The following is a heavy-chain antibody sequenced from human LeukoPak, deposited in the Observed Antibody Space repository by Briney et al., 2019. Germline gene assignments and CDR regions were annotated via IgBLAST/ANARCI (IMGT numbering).Heavy chain of an antibody. Sequence: SQTLSLTCTVSAGSISSGDYYWSWIRQPPGKGLEWIGYIYYSGSTYYNPSLKSRVTISVDTSKNQFSLKLSSVTAADTAVYYCARDGWRGSYYFDYWGQGTLVTVSS. CDR2: IYYSGST. CDR3: ARDGWRGSYYFDY. J-gene: IGHJ4*02. D-gene: IGHD1-26*01. V-gene: IGHV4-30-4*08. CDR1: AGSISSGDYY.